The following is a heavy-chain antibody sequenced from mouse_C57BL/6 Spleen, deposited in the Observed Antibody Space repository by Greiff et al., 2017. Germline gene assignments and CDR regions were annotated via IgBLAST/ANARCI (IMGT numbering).Heavy chain of an antibody. CDR1: GFTFSSYA. V-gene: IGHV5-4*03. J-gene: IGHJ3*01. Sequence: EVKLVESGGGLVKPGGSLKLSCAASGFTFSSYAMSWVRQTPEKRLAWVATISDGGSYTYYPDNVKGRFTISRDNAKNNLYLQMSHLKSEDTAMYYCARKTGYDYDWAWFAYWGQGTLVTVSA. D-gene: IGHD2-4*01. CDR3: ARKTGYDYDWAWFAY. CDR2: ISDGGSYT.